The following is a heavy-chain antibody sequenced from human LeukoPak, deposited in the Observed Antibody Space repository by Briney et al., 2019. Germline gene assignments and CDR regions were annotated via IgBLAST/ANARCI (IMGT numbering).Heavy chain of an antibody. V-gene: IGHV3-21*01. CDR1: GFTFSSYS. D-gene: IGHD7-27*01. CDR3: ARDHNWGSDY. CDR2: ITVDSKYK. Sequence: GGSLRLSCAAPGFTFSSYSMNWVRQAPGRGLEWVSSITVDSKYKYYADSVKGRFTISRDNAKVSLYLQMSSLRAEDTAVYYCARDHNWGSDYWGQGTLVTVSS. J-gene: IGHJ4*02.